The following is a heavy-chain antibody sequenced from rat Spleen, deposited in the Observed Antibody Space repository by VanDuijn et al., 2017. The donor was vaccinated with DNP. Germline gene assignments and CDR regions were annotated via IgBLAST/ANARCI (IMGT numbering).Heavy chain of an antibody. Sequence: QVQLEESGPALMQPSETLSLTCTVSGFSLAVNGVGWVRQPQGKGLVWMGTIWTGGSSTYNSAVQSRLSISRDTSKSKVFLKMNSLQPEDTGTYYCAIHDGAAQWCVYWGQGTLVTVSS. D-gene: IGHD1-2*01. CDR2: IWTGGSS. V-gene: IGHV2-72*01. J-gene: IGHJ3*01. CDR3: AIHDGAAQWCVY. CDR1: GFSLAVNG.